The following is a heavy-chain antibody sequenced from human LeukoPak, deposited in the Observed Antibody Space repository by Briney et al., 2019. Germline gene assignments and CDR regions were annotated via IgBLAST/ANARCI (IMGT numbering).Heavy chain of an antibody. CDR2: IYPGDFDT. CDR1: GYSFTSYW. V-gene: IGHV5-51*01. CDR3: ARLGVGVTFDY. Sequence: GESLKISCKGSGYSFTSYWIGWVRQMPVKGLEWMGNIYPGDFDTRYSPSFRGQVTISADKSISTAYLQWSSLKASDTAMYYCARLGVGVTFDYWGQGTLVTVSS. D-gene: IGHD2-15*01. J-gene: IGHJ4*02.